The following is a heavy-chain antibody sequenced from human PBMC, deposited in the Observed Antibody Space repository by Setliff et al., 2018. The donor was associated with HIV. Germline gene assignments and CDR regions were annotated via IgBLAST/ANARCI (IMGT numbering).Heavy chain of an antibody. J-gene: IGHJ4*02. CDR1: WESKINHD. V-gene: IGHV4-39*07. D-gene: IGHD3-22*01. CDR3: ARDNYDSRGYFFGY. Sequence: PSETLTLTCSVSWESKINHDWGWIRQPPGKGLEWIGNIYYGGSTYYNPSLKSRVTISKDTSKNQFSLHMRSVTAADTAVYYCARDNYDSRGYFFGYWGQGTLVTVSS. CDR2: IYYGGST.